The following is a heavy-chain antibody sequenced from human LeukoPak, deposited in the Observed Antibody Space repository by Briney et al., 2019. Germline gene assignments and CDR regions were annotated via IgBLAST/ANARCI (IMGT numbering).Heavy chain of an antibody. CDR1: GGSFSGYY. CDR2: ISHRGGT. Sequence: SETLSLTCAVFGGSFSGYYWTWIRQSPGKGVEWIGEISHRGGTNYNPSLKSLVTISVEPSKNQFSVSLSSMTAADTAVYYCARGPYITARPLDYWGQGTLVTVSS. D-gene: IGHD6-6*01. J-gene: IGHJ4*02. CDR3: ARGPYITARPLDY. V-gene: IGHV4-34*01.